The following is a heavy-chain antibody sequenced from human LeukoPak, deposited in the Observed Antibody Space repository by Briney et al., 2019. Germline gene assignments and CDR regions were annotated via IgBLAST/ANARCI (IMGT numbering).Heavy chain of an antibody. CDR1: GFTFSTYG. Sequence: GGTLRLSCAASGFTFSTYGMSWVRQAPGKGLEWVSGIGDSGGSTYYADSVKGRFTISRDNAKNSLYLQMNSLRAEDTAVYYCARDGADEGFFDYWGQGTLVTVSS. J-gene: IGHJ4*02. CDR3: ARDGADEGFFDY. CDR2: IGDSGGST. D-gene: IGHD1-26*01. V-gene: IGHV3-23*01.